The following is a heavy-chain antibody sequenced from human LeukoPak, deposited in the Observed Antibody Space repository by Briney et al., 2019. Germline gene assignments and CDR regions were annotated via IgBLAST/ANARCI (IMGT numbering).Heavy chain of an antibody. D-gene: IGHD3-22*01. CDR3: ARAPRITMIVVPSTGAFDI. CDR2: ISAYNGNT. J-gene: IGHJ3*02. CDR1: GYTFTSYG. Sequence: ASVKVSCKASGYTFTSYGISWVRQAPGQGLEWMGWISAYNGNTNYAQKLQGRVTMTTDTSTSTAYMELRSLRSDDTAVYYCARAPRITMIVVPSTGAFDIWGQGTMVTVSS. V-gene: IGHV1-18*01.